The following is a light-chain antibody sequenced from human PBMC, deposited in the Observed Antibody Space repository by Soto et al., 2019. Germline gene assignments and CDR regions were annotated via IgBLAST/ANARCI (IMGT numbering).Light chain of an antibody. CDR2: DVS. CDR3: SSYASSNTPWV. Sequence: QSVLTQPASVSGSPGQSSTISCTGTSSDVGSYDYVSWYQRHPGKAPKLMIYDVSYRPSGVSNRFSGSKSANTASLTISGLQAEDEGDYYCSSYASSNTPWVFGGGTKLTVL. V-gene: IGLV2-14*03. CDR1: SSDVGSYDY. J-gene: IGLJ3*02.